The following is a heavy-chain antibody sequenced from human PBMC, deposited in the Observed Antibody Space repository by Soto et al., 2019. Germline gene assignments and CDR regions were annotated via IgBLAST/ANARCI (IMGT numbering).Heavy chain of an antibody. CDR1: GGSVSSSTYY. J-gene: IGHJ3*02. CDR2: FYYSGST. D-gene: IGHD1-26*01. CDR3: ARNNGTYYDAFDI. Sequence: PSETLSLTCTVAGGSVSSSTYYWGWIRQPPGKGLEWIATFYYSGSTYHNPSLNSRVTISADTSKNQFSLKLSSVTATDTAVYYCARNNGTYYDAFDIWGQGTMVT. V-gene: IGHV4-39*01.